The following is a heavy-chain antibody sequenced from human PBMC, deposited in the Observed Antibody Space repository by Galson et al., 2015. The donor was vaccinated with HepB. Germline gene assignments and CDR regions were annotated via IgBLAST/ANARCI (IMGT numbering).Heavy chain of an antibody. CDR2: ISNDGRNK. D-gene: IGHD6-13*01. J-gene: IGHJ4*02. CDR1: GFTFDRYI. CDR3: VRDAAD. V-gene: IGHV3-30*14. Sequence: SLRLSCAASGFTFDRYIMQWARQAPGKGLEWVAVISNDGRNKFYADSVKGRFTVSRDNSKNTLSLQMNNLRVEDTAVYYCVRDAADWGQGTLVTVSS.